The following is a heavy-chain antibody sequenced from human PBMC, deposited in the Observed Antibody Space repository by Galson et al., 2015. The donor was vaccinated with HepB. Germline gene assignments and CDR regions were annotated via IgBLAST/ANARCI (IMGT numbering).Heavy chain of an antibody. V-gene: IGHV1-58*01. Sequence: SVKVSCKASGFTFTNSAVQWVRQARGQRLEWIGWIVVGSGKTNYAQKFQERVTITRDMSTSTAYMELSSLRSEDTAVYYCARDSSGYYSYFDYWGQGTLVTVSS. CDR2: IVVGSGKT. J-gene: IGHJ4*02. CDR1: GFTFTNSA. D-gene: IGHD3-22*01. CDR3: ARDSSGYYSYFDY.